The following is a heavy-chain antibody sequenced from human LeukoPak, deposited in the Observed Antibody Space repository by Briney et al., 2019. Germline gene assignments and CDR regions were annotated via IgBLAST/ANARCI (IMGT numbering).Heavy chain of an antibody. Sequence: SETLSLTCTVSGGSNSSSSYYWGWHRQPQGKGVEWIGSIYYSGSTYDNPSLKSRVTISVDTSKTQFSLKLSSVTAAVTAVYYCARHRFAYLEPAANYFDYWGQGTLVTVSS. D-gene: IGHD2-2*01. CDR1: GGSNSSSSYY. CDR3: ARHRFAYLEPAANYFDY. J-gene: IGHJ4*02. V-gene: IGHV4-39*01. CDR2: IYYSGST.